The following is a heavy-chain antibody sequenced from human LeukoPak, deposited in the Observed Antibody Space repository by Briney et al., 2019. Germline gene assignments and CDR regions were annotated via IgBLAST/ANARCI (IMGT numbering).Heavy chain of an antibody. J-gene: IGHJ6*02. CDR3: ARDAGAARYHGMHV. V-gene: IGHV3-30*04. CDR1: GFTFSSYA. CDR2: ISYDGSTN. Sequence: GGSLRLSCAASGFTFSSYALHWVRQAPGKGLEWVAVISYDGSTNYYADSVKGRFTISRDNSKNTLYLQMNSLRAEDTAVYYCARDAGAARYHGMHVWGQGTTVTAPS. D-gene: IGHD6-13*01.